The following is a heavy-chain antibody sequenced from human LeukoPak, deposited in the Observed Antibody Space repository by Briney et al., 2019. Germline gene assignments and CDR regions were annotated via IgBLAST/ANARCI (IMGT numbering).Heavy chain of an antibody. J-gene: IGHJ6*03. CDR3: AKDQKDGCWQYYSYYMDV. D-gene: IGHD2-21*01. CDR2: LSGSGRNT. CDR1: GFTFSNYA. V-gene: IGHV3-23*01. Sequence: PGGSLRLSRAASGFTFSNYAMSWVRQAPGKGPEWVSSLSGSGRNTYYAESVKGRFTISRDNSKNTLYLQMNSLGAEDTALYYCAKDQKDGCWQYYSYYMDVWGKGTTVTVSS.